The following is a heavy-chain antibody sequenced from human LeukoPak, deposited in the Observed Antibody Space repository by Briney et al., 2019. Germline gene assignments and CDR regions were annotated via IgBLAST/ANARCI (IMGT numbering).Heavy chain of an antibody. D-gene: IGHD2-15*01. CDR1: GNTFTNQW. J-gene: IGHJ6*02. V-gene: IGHV5-51*01. CDR2: IYPGDSDT. Sequence: GESLKISCKDSGNTFTNQWIGWVRQMPGKGLEWMGFIYPGDSDTRYSPSFEGQVTISADKSIRTAYLRWSSLKASDTATYYCARPSRPYCGGGSCYSDFYVMDVWGQGTTVTVSS. CDR3: ARPSRPYCGGGSCYSDFYVMDV.